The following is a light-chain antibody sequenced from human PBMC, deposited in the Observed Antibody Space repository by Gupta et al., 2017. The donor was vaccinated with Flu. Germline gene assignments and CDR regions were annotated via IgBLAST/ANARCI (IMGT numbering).Light chain of an antibody. J-gene: IGLJ3*02. CDR2: DVS. Sequence: QSPLPHLRSVAGSPGQSATISGTGTSSDVGGYNYVSWYQQHPGKAPKLMIYDVSKRPSGVPDRFSGSKSGNTASLTISGLQAEDEADYYCCSYAGSWVFGGGTKLTVL. CDR1: SSDVGGYNY. CDR3: CSYAGSWV. V-gene: IGLV2-11*01.